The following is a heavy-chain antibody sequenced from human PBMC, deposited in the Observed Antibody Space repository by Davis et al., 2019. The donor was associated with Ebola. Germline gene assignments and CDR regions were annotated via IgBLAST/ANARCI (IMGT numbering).Heavy chain of an antibody. D-gene: IGHD4-17*01. CDR2: ISSISTK. J-gene: IGHJ6*02. CDR1: GFTFSSYS. Sequence: PGGSLRLPCAASGFTFSSYSMNWVRQAPGKGLEWVSYISSISTKYYADSVKGRFNISRDSAKNSLYLQMNSLRAEDTAVYYCVRERRLRYYYYGMDVWGQGTTVTVSS. CDR3: VRERRLRYYYYGMDV. V-gene: IGHV3-48*04.